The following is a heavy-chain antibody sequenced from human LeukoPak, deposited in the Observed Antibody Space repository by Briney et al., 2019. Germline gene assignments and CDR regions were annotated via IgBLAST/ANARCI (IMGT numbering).Heavy chain of an antibody. Sequence: GGSLRLSCAASGFTFSNYWMHWVRQAPGKGLVWVSRINSDRSRATYADSVKGRFTISRDNAKNTLYLQMNSLRAEDTAVYYCARDLKFFGGYYYGMDVWGQGTTVTVSS. CDR1: GFTFSNYW. CDR3: ARDLKFFGGYYYGMDV. CDR2: INSDRSRA. V-gene: IGHV3-74*01. J-gene: IGHJ6*02. D-gene: IGHD3-10*01.